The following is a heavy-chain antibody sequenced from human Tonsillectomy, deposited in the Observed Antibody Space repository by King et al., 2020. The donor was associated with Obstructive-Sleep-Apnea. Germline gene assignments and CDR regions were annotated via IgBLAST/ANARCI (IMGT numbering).Heavy chain of an antibody. CDR1: GGSISSGGYY. CDR2: IYYSGST. D-gene: IGHD3-22*01. V-gene: IGHV4-31*03. J-gene: IGHJ3*02. Sequence: VQLQESGPGLVKPSQTLSLTCTVSGGSISSGGYYWSWLRQHPGKGLEWIGYIYYSGSTYYNPSLTSRVTISVDTSKNQFSLKLSSVNAADTAVYYCAREEYYDSDPGAFDIWGQGTMVTVSS. CDR3: AREEYYDSDPGAFDI.